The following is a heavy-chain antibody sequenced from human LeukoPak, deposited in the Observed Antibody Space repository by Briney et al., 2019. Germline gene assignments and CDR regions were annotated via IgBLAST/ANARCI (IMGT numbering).Heavy chain of an antibody. Sequence: GGSWNPSGQALGSPLITYGLNWVARPQGKGLDWAYSFSSSSSYIYYADSVKGRFTISRDNAKNSLYLQMNSLRAEDTAVYYCAREPFDSSGYYYFDYWGQGTLVTVSS. V-gene: IGHV3-21*01. J-gene: IGHJ4*02. D-gene: IGHD3-22*01. CDR3: AREPFDSSGYYYFDY. CDR2: FSSSSSYI. CDR1: GSPLITYG.